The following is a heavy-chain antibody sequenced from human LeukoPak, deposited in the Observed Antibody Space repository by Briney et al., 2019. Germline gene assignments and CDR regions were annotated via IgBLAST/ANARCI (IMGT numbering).Heavy chain of an antibody. D-gene: IGHD3-22*01. V-gene: IGHV1-69*01. CDR3: ARGGPYYYDSSGYTPFDY. Sequence: SVKVSCMASGGTFSSYAISWVRQAPGQGLEWMGGIIPIFGTANYAQKFQGRVTITADESTSTAYMELSSLRSEDTAVYYCARGGPYYYDSSGYTPFDYWGQGTLVTVSS. J-gene: IGHJ4*02. CDR1: GGTFSSYA. CDR2: IIPIFGTA.